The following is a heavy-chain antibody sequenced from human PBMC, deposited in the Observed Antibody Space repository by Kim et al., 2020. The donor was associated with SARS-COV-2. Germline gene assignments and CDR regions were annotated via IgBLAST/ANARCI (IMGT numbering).Heavy chain of an antibody. D-gene: IGHD3-16*01. CDR2: INHSGST. CDR1: GGSFSGYY. Sequence: SETLSLTCAVYGGSFSGYYWSWIRQPPGKGLEWIGEINHSGSTNYNPSLKSRVTISVDTSKNQFSLKLSSVTAADTAVYYCARRRGTFGGVPYYFDYWGQGTLVTVSS. V-gene: IGHV4-34*01. CDR3: ARRRGTFGGVPYYFDY. J-gene: IGHJ4*02.